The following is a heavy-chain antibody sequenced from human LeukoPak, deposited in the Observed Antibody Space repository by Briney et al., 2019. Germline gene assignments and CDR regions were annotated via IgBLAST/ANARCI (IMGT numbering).Heavy chain of an antibody. V-gene: IGHV1-18*01. J-gene: IGHJ5*02. D-gene: IGHD6-13*01. Sequence: ASVKVSCKASGYTFTSYGISWVRQAPGQGLEWMGWISAYNGNTNYAQKLQGRVTMTTDTSTSTAYMELRSLRSDDTAVYYCARDWAAAGIGAWFDPWGQGILVTVSS. CDR2: ISAYNGNT. CDR1: GYTFTSYG. CDR3: ARDWAAAGIGAWFDP.